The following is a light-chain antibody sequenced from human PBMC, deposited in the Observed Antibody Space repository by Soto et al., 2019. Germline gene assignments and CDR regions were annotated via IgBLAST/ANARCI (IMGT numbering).Light chain of an antibody. Sequence: EIVLMQSPGTLSLSPGERATLSCRASQSVSSSYLAWYQQKPGQAPRLLIYGASSRATGIPDRFSGSVSGTDFHLTISRLEPEDFAVYYCQQYGSSPRTFGQGTKVEIK. V-gene: IGKV3-20*01. CDR3: QQYGSSPRT. CDR1: QSVSSSY. J-gene: IGKJ1*01. CDR2: GAS.